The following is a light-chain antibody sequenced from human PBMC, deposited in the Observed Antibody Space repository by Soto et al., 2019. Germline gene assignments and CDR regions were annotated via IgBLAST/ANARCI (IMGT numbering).Light chain of an antibody. V-gene: IGLV4-69*01. CDR1: SGHSSYA. J-gene: IGLJ2*01. Sequence: QSVLTQSPSASASLGASVKLTCTLSSGHSSYAIAWHQQQPEKGPRYLMKLNSDGSHSKGDGIPDRFSGSSSGAERYLTLSSLQSEDEADYYCQTWGTDIHVVFGGGTKVTVL. CDR3: QTWGTDIHVV. CDR2: LNSDGSH.